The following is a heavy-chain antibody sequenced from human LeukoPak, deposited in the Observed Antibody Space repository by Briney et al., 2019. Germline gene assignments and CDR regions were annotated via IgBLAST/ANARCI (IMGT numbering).Heavy chain of an antibody. CDR3: ARLAYCGGDCYSGLDY. J-gene: IGHJ4*02. Sequence: GESLKISCKGSGYSFTSYWIGWVRQMPGKGLEWMGIIYPGDPDTRYSPSFQGQVTISADRSISTAYLQWSSLKASDTAMYYCARLAYCGGDCYSGLDYWGQGTLVTVSS. CDR2: IYPGDPDT. D-gene: IGHD2-21*02. V-gene: IGHV5-51*01. CDR1: GYSFTSYW.